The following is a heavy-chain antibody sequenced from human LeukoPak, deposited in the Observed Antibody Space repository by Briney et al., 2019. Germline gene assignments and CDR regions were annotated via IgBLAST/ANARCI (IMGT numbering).Heavy chain of an antibody. V-gene: IGHV5-51*01. CDR3: ARFGGATFSAALWDK. D-gene: IGHD6-13*01. J-gene: IGHJ4*02. CDR2: IYPDDSQT. CDR1: GYTFYGYW. Sequence: GESLKISCKGYGYTFYGYWIGWVRQRPGEDLEGMGIIYPDDSQTSYSPSFKGQVTISADKSINTAYLQWSSLKASDTAMYYCARFGGATFSAALWDKWGQGTLVTVSS.